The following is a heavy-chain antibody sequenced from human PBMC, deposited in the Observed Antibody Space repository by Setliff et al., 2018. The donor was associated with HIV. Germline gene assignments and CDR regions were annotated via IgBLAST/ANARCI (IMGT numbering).Heavy chain of an antibody. D-gene: IGHD3-9*01. V-gene: IGHV2-5*01. J-gene: IGHJ1*01. CDR1: GLSLNISDVG. CDR2: IYWNDDK. Sequence: SGPTLVNPTQTLTLTCTFSGLSLNISDVGVGWLRQPPGKALEWLALIYWNDDKRYSPSLKSRVTVTKDTAKNQVVLTMTNMDPADTATYFCAHSPDTWYFGEYFRHWGQGTLVTVST. CDR3: AHSPDTWYFGEYFRH.